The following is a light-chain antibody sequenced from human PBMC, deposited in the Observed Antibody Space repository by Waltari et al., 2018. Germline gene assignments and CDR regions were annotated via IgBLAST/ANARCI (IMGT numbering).Light chain of an antibody. CDR2: AVT. V-gene: IGLV2-23*02. Sequence: QSALTQPASVSGSPGQSITISCSGSSRDVGGHYLVPWSQQRPGKAPKLIIYAVTKRPSGVSHRFSGSKSGNTASLTISGLQAEDEADYYCCSYAGSSTSSVVFGGGTKVIVL. CDR3: CSYAGSSTSSVV. CDR1: SRDVGGHYL. J-gene: IGLJ1*01.